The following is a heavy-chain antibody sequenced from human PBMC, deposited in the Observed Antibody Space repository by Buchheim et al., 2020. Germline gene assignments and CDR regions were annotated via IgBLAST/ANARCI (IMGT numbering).Heavy chain of an antibody. V-gene: IGHV3-33*01. D-gene: IGHD4-17*01. CDR2: IWYDGSNK. CDR3: ARVLYGDYFDY. CDR1: GFTFSSYG. J-gene: IGHJ4*02. Sequence: QVQLVESGGGVVQPGRSLRLSCAASGFTFSSYGMHWVRQAPGKGLEWVAVIWYDGSNKYYADSVKGLFTISRDHSKNTLYLQMNSLRAEDTAVYYCARVLYGDYFDYWGQGTL.